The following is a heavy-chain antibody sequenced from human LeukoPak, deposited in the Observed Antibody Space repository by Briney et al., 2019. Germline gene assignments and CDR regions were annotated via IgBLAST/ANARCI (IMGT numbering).Heavy chain of an antibody. Sequence: ASVKVSCKASGYTFTSYYMHWVRQAPGQGLEWMGIINPSGGSTSYAQKFQGRVTMSRDTSTSTVYMELSSLKSGDTAVYYCARGGVIAVAGGYFVYWGQGTMVTVSS. V-gene: IGHV1-46*03. CDR2: INPSGGST. CDR1: GYTFTSYY. J-gene: IGHJ4*02. D-gene: IGHD6-19*01. CDR3: ARGGVIAVAGGYFVY.